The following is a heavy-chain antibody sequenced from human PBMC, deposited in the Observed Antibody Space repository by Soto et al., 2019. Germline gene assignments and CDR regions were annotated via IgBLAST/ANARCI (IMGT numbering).Heavy chain of an antibody. J-gene: IGHJ3*02. D-gene: IGHD2-2*01. CDR3: AREEPDCRSTSCAPFDI. V-gene: IGHV1-18*01. Sequence: QVQLVQSGAEVKKPGASVKVSCKASGYTFTSYGISWVRQAPGQGLEWMGWISAYNGNTNYAQKLQGRVTMTTDTSTSTAYMELRSLRSDDTAVYYCAREEPDCRSTSCAPFDIWGQGTMVTVSS. CDR2: ISAYNGNT. CDR1: GYTFTSYG.